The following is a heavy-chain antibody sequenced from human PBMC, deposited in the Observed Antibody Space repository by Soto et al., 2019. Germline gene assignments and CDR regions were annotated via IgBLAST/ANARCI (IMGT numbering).Heavy chain of an antibody. CDR2: IGHSGSA. Sequence: QVQLQQWGAGLLKPSETLSLTCAVYGGSFSGYYWTWIRQPPGKGLEWVGEIGHSGSATYSPSLKSRVTISVGTSNNQFSLRLSSVTAADTAVYYCARGGNCIVSSCPLGSHYGMDVWGQGTTVTVSS. CDR1: GGSFSGYY. CDR3: ARGGNCIVSSCPLGSHYGMDV. V-gene: IGHV4-34*01. J-gene: IGHJ6*02. D-gene: IGHD2-15*01.